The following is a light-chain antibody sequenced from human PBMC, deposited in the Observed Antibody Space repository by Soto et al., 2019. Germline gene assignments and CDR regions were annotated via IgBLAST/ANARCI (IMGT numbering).Light chain of an antibody. CDR2: EVS. Sequence: QSVLTRPASVSGSPGQSITISCTGTSSDVGGYNYVSWYQQHPGKAPKLMIYEVSNRPLGVSNRFSGSKSGNTASLTISGLQAEDEADYYCTSYTSSSTLDVFGTGTKLTVL. J-gene: IGLJ1*01. V-gene: IGLV2-14*01. CDR1: SSDVGGYNY. CDR3: TSYTSSSTLDV.